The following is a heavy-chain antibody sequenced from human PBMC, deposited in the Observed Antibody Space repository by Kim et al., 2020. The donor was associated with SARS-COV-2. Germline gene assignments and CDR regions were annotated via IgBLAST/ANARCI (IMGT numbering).Heavy chain of an antibody. CDR3: ARVPPHYSGDDYWPSAIDY. D-gene: IGHD5-12*01. J-gene: IGHJ4*02. V-gene: IGHV3-11*06. Sequence: GRFTISIDNAKNSLYLQMNSLRAEDTAVYYCARVPPHYSGDDYWPSAIDYWGQGTLVTVSS.